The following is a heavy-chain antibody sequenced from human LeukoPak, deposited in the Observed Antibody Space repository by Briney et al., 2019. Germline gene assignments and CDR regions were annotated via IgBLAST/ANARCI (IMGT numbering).Heavy chain of an antibody. V-gene: IGHV4-4*07. CDR1: GDSISSYY. CDR2: IYTSGST. J-gene: IGHJ4*02. Sequence: SETLSLTCTASGDSISSYYWSWIRQPAGKGLEWIGRIYTSGSTNYNPSLKSRVTMSLDTSKNQFSLKLNSVTAADTAVYYCARDSGNYPYYFDYWGQGTLVTVSS. CDR3: ARDSGNYPYYFDY. D-gene: IGHD1-26*01.